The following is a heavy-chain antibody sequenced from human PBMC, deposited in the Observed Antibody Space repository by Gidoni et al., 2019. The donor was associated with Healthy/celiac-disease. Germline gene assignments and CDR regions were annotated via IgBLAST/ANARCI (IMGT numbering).Heavy chain of an antibody. CDR1: GFTISSYA. CDR3: ARGRGTRGPTLWIDY. D-gene: IGHD5-18*01. CDR2: ISYDGSNQ. J-gene: IGHJ4*02. V-gene: IGHV3-30*04. Sequence: QVQLLESGGGVVQPGRSLRLACAASGFTISSYAMHWVRQAPGKGVEWVAVISYDGSNQYYADSVKGRFTISRDNSKNTLYLQMNSLSAEDTAVYYCARGRGTRGPTLWIDYWGQGTLVTVSS.